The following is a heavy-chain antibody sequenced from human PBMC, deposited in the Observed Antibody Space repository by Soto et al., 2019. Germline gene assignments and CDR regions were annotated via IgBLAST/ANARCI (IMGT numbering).Heavy chain of an antibody. V-gene: IGHV1-2*02. CDR2: INPNSGGT. CDR1: GYTCTDYY. Sequence: ASVKFECPSSGYTCTDYYIHWLRQAAGQSLACMGWINPNSGGTDYAQKFQGRVTMTRDTSISTAYMELTRLRSDDTAVYYCARDHLGDLNFLYPRGQRARVTVAS. CDR3: ARDHLGDLNFLYP. D-gene: IGHD1-26*01. J-gene: IGHJ3*01.